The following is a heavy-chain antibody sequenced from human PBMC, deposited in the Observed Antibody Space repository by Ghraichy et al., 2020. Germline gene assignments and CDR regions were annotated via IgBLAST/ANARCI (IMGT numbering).Heavy chain of an antibody. J-gene: IGHJ4*02. Sequence: SETLSLTCTVSGGSISSYYWSWIRQPPGKGLEWIGYIYYSGSTNYNPSLKSRVTISVDTSKNQFSLKLSSVTAADTAVYYCARDIYGDRDFDYWGQGTLVTVSS. CDR3: ARDIYGDRDFDY. CDR1: GGSISSYY. CDR2: IYYSGST. V-gene: IGHV4-59*01. D-gene: IGHD4-17*01.